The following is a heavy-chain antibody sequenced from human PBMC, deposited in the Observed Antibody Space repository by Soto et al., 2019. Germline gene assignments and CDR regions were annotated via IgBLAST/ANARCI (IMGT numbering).Heavy chain of an antibody. V-gene: IGHV1-58*01. Sequence: VASVKVSCKASGFTFTSSAVQWVRQARGQRLEWIGWIVVGSGNTNYAQKFQERVTITRDMSTSTAYMELSSLRSEDTAVYYCAAVDPTTVTTAYYYGMDVWGQGTTVTVSS. D-gene: IGHD4-17*01. CDR1: GFTFTSSA. CDR2: IVVGSGNT. J-gene: IGHJ6*02. CDR3: AAVDPTTVTTAYYYGMDV.